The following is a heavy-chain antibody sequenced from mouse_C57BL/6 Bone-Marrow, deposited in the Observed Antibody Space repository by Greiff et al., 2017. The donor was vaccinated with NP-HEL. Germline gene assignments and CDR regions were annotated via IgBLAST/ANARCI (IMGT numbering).Heavy chain of an antibody. CDR3: ARGGLPAWFAY. D-gene: IGHD2-4*01. CDR2: IYPRSGNS. Sequence: QVQLQQSGAELARPGASVKLSCKASGYTFTSYGISWVKQRTGQGLEWIGEIYPRSGNSYYNEKFKGKATLTADKSSSTAYMELRSLTSEDSAVYFCARGGLPAWFAYWGQGTLVTVSA. J-gene: IGHJ3*01. V-gene: IGHV1-81*01. CDR1: GYTFTSYG.